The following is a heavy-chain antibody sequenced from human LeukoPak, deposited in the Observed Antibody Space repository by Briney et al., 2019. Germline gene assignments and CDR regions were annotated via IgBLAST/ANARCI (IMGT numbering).Heavy chain of an antibody. J-gene: IGHJ4*02. Sequence: PGGSLRLSCAVSGFTFSDHYMDWVRQAPGKGLEWVGRSRNRVNSYTTEYAASVKGRFTVSRDDSNNSLYLQMNSLKTEDTAVYYCAREFWIFGFLSPKDKEGFDYWGQGTLVTVSS. D-gene: IGHD3-3*01. CDR3: AREFWIFGFLSPKDKEGFDY. CDR2: SRNRVNSYTT. CDR1: GFTFSDHY. V-gene: IGHV3-72*01.